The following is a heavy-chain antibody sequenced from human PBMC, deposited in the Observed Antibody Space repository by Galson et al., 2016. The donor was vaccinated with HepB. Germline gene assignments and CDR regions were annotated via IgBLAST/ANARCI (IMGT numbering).Heavy chain of an antibody. CDR3: ARGPTVDL. J-gene: IGHJ2*01. CDR1: GFTFSNYA. CDR2: ISYDGSNR. V-gene: IGHV3-30*04. Sequence: SLRLSCAASGFTFSNYAMHWVRQAPGKGLEWVAVISYDGSNRYYADSVKGRFTISRDSSENTLYLQMNSLRAEDTAVYYCARGPTVDLWGRGTLVTVSS.